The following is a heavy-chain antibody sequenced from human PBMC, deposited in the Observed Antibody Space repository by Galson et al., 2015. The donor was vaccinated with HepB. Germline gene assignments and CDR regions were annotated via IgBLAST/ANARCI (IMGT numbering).Heavy chain of an antibody. CDR2: IGTAGDT. Sequence: SLRLSYAASGFTFSSYDMHWVRQATGKGLEWVSAIGTAGDTYYPGSVKGRFTISRENAKNSLYLQMNSLRAGDTAVYYCARGGTIFAGRYGMDVWGQGTTVTVSS. V-gene: IGHV3-13*01. CDR1: GFTFSSYD. J-gene: IGHJ6*02. CDR3: ARGGTIFAGRYGMDV. D-gene: IGHD3-9*01.